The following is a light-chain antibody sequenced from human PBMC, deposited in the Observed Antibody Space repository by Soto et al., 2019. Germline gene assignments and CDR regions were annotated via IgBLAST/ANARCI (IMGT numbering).Light chain of an antibody. J-gene: IGLJ1*01. V-gene: IGLV2-14*01. CDR2: EVS. Sequence: QLVLTQPASVSGSPGQSITISCTGTSSDVGGYNYVSWYQQHPGKAPKLMIYEVSNRPSGVSNRFSGSKSGNTASLTISGLQAEDEADYYCSSYTSSSTLDVFGTGTKLT. CDR3: SSYTSSSTLDV. CDR1: SSDVGGYNY.